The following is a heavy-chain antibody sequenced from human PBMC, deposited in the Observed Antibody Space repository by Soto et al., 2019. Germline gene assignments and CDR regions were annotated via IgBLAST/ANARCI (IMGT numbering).Heavy chain of an antibody. D-gene: IGHD3-16*01. CDR1: GFSLTTSGVG. V-gene: IGHV2-5*02. Sequence: QITLKESGPTLVKSTQTLTLTCTFSGFSLTTSGVGVGWILQPPGKALEWLALIYWDDDKRYSPSLKSRLTIAEDTATNQVVLMMTNMDPVDTATYYCAHSRGEDWFDPWGQGTLVTVSS. CDR2: IYWDDDK. J-gene: IGHJ5*02. CDR3: AHSRGEDWFDP.